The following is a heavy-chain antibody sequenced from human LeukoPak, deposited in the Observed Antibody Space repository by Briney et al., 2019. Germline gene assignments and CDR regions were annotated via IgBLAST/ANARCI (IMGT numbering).Heavy chain of an antibody. CDR2: ICHSGST. CDR1: GYSISSGYY. J-gene: IGHJ6*02. CDR3: ARVGDIVVVPPANYGMNV. Sequence: SETLSLTCSVSGYSISSGYYWGWIRQPPGKGLEWIGSICHSGSTLYNPSFRSRITISLDTSKNHFSLKLSSVTAADTAVYYCARVGDIVVVPPANYGMNVWGQGTMVTVSS. D-gene: IGHD2-2*01. V-gene: IGHV4-38-2*02.